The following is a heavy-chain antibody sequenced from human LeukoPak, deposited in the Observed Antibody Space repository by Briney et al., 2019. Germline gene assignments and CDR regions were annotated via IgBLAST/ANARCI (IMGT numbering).Heavy chain of an antibody. V-gene: IGHV1-2*04. D-gene: IGHD3-10*01. Sequence: GALVKVSCKASGYTFTGYYMHWVRQAPGQGLEWMGWINPNSGGTNYAQKFQGWVTMTRDTSISTAYMELSRLRSDDTAVYYCARDGGSGSYYVYGMDVWGQGTTVTVSS. CDR1: GYTFTGYY. CDR3: ARDGGSGSYYVYGMDV. J-gene: IGHJ6*02. CDR2: INPNSGGT.